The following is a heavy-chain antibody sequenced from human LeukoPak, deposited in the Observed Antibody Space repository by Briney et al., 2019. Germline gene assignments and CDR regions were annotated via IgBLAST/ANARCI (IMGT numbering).Heavy chain of an antibody. CDR2: INWNGGST. Sequence: PGGSLRLSCAASGFTFDDYGMSWVRQAPGKGLEWVSGINWNGGSTGYADSVKGRFTISRDNAKNSLYLQMNSLRAEDTAVYYCAKLEGRLRFLEWLFNWFDPWGQGTLVTVSS. CDR1: GFTFDDYG. CDR3: AKLEGRLRFLEWLFNWFDP. D-gene: IGHD3-3*01. J-gene: IGHJ5*02. V-gene: IGHV3-20*04.